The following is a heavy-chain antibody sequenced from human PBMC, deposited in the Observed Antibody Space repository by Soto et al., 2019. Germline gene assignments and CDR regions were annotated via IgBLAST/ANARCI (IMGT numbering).Heavy chain of an antibody. CDR2: VSHDGRNT. D-gene: IGHD6-19*01. Sequence: VQLVESGGGVVQPGRSLRLSCAASGFTFSDYAMHWVRQAPGKGLEWVAVVSHDGRNTHYADSVKGRFTISRDSSKNTGSLEKTSLRAEDTAGYYCAKGGRQGLVTSDFNYWGQGALVTVSS. CDR3: AKGGRQGLVTSDFNY. V-gene: IGHV3-30*18. J-gene: IGHJ4*02. CDR1: GFTFSDYA.